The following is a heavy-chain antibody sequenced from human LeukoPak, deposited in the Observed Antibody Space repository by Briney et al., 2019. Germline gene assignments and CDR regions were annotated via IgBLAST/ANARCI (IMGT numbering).Heavy chain of an antibody. V-gene: IGHV4-30-4*01. J-gene: IGHJ6*02. CDR3: ARDYGDYGHYYYYGMDV. CDR2: IYYSGST. CDR1: GGSLSSGDYY. Sequence: SQTLSLTCTVSGGSLSSGDYYWSWIRQPPGTGLEWIGYIYYSGSTYYNPSLKSRVTISVDTSKNQFSLKLSSVTAADAAVYYCARDYGDYGHYYYYGMDVWGQGTTVTVSS. D-gene: IGHD4-17*01.